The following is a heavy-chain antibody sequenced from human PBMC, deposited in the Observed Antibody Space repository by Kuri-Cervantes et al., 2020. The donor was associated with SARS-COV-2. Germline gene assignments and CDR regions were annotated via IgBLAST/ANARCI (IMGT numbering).Heavy chain of an antibody. CDR1: GFTFSSYA. CDR3: AKASSVGIPGLYYYYGMDV. D-gene: IGHD1-14*01. V-gene: IGHV3-23*01. CDR2: ISGSGGST. J-gene: IGHJ6*02. Sequence: GESLKISCAASGFTFSSYAMSWVRQAPGKGLEWVSAISGSGGSTYYADSVKGRFTIPRDNSKNTLYLQMNSLRAEDTAVYYCAKASSVGIPGLYYYYGMDVWGQGTTVTVSS.